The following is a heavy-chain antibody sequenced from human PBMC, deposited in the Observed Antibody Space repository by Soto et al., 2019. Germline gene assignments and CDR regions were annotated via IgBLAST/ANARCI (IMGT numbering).Heavy chain of an antibody. V-gene: IGHV3-30-3*01. CDR2: ISYSANNK. J-gene: IGHJ4*02. D-gene: IGHD1-26*01. Sequence: QIQLVEAGGGVVQPGTSLRLSCVVSGFTFGDYAFHWVRQVPGEGLEWVSFISYSANNKDYRNSVKGRFTISRDNSEKSLFHQMHDLRADDTGVYYCVRDPEKIGGYPNYYFDLWGLGTLVTVSS. CDR3: VRDPEKIGGYPNYYFDL. CDR1: GFTFGDYA.